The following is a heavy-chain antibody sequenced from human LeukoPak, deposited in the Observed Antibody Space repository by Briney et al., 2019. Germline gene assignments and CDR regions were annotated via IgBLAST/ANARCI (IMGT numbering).Heavy chain of an antibody. CDR1: GYTFTSYA. J-gene: IGHJ3*02. CDR2: INPNSGGT. D-gene: IGHD6-19*01. Sequence: ASVKVSCKASGYTFTSYAMNWVRQAPGQGLEWMGWINPNSGGTNYAQKFQGRVTMTRDTSISTAYMELSSLRSDDTAVYYCAREYSSGWNDAFDIWGQGTMVTVSS. V-gene: IGHV1-2*02. CDR3: AREYSSGWNDAFDI.